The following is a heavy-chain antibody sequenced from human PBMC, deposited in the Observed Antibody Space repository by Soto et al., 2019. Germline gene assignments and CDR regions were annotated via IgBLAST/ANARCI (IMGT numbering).Heavy chain of an antibody. V-gene: IGHV4-31*03. D-gene: IGHD5-12*01. CDR2: MFYSGST. CDR1: GASISSGRSY. Sequence: ASETLSLTCTVSGASISSGRSYWSWIRQHPGKGLEWIGYMFYSGSTYYHPSLKSRVNISADTSKNQFSLGLTSVTPADTAVYYCARDNGYGHFDSWGQGTLVTVSS. J-gene: IGHJ4*02. CDR3: ARDNGYGHFDS.